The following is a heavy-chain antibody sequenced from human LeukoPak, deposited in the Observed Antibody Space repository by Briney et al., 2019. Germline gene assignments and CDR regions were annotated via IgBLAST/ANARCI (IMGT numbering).Heavy chain of an antibody. CDR1: GGSISSSSYY. CDR3: ARRLERDAFDI. CDR2: IYYSGST. J-gene: IGHJ3*02. Sequence: SETLSLTCTVSGGSISSSSYYWGWIRQPPGKGLEWIGSIYYSGSTYYNPSLKSRVTISVDTSKNQFSLKLSSVTAADTAVYYCARRLERDAFDIWGQGTMVTVSS. V-gene: IGHV4-39*01. D-gene: IGHD1-1*01.